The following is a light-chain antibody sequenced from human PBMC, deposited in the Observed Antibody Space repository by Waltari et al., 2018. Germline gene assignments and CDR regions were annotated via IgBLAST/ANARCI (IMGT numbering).Light chain of an antibody. CDR2: SAF. CDR1: QSVSTN. J-gene: IGKJ1*01. Sequence: ELVMTQSPGTLSVSPGERATLSCRASQSVSTNVAWYQQKLGQAPRLLIYSAFSRASGIPDRFHGSGSGTEFTLTIDSLQSEDYALYFCQQYHHSPPSFGQGTEV. CDR3: QQYHHSPPS. V-gene: IGKV3D-15*01.